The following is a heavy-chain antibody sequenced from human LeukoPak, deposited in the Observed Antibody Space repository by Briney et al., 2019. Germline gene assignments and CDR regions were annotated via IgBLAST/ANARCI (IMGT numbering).Heavy chain of an antibody. CDR2: IIPIFGTA. CDR3: AMGHNYYDSSGFYY. V-gene: IGHV1-69*13. Sequence: SVKVSCKASGGTFSSYAISWVRKAPGQGLEWMGGIIPIFGTANYAQKFQGRVTITADESTSTAYMELSSLRSEDTAVYYCAMGHNYYDSSGFYYWGQGTLVTVSS. CDR1: GGTFSSYA. D-gene: IGHD3-22*01. J-gene: IGHJ4*02.